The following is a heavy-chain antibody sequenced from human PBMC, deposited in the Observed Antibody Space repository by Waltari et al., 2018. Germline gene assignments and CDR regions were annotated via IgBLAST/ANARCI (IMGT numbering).Heavy chain of an antibody. CDR3: AGGAPTTVLDY. CDR1: GYSISSGYY. J-gene: IGHJ4*02. CDR2: IYHSGST. V-gene: IGHV4-38-2*01. Sequence: QVQLQESGPGLVKPSETLSLTCAVSGYSISSGYYWGWIRQPPGKGLAWIGSIYHSGSTYYNPPLKRRGTISVKTSKNQFSLKLRAVTAAVLAVDYFAGGAPTTVLDYWGQGTLVTVSS. D-gene: IGHD5-12*01.